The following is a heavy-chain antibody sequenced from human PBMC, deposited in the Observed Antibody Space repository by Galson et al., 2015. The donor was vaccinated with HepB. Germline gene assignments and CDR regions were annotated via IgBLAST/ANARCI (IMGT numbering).Heavy chain of an antibody. CDR3: ASYSSSSRGGYYYYYMDV. Sequence: SVKVSCKASGGTFSSYAISWVRQAPGQGLEWMGGIIPIFGTANYAQKFQGRVTITADESTSTAYMELSSLRSEDTAVYYCASYSSSSRGGYYYYYMDVWGKGTTVTVSS. CDR1: GGTFSSYA. V-gene: IGHV1-69*13. D-gene: IGHD6-6*01. J-gene: IGHJ6*03. CDR2: IIPIFGTA.